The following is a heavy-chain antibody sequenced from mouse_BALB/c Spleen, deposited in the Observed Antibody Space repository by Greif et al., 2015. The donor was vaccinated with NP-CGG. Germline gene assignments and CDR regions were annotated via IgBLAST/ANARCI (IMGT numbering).Heavy chain of an antibody. D-gene: IGHD4-1*01. V-gene: IGHV1-84*02. Sequence: VQLQQSGPELVKPGASVKISCKASGYTFTDYYINWVKQKPGQGLEWIGWIYRGSGNTKYNEKFKGKASLTVDTSSSTAYMQFSSLTSEDTAVYFCARRTGTEAMDYWGQGTSVTVSS. CDR1: GYTFTDYY. CDR2: IYRGSGNT. CDR3: ARRTGTEAMDY. J-gene: IGHJ4*01.